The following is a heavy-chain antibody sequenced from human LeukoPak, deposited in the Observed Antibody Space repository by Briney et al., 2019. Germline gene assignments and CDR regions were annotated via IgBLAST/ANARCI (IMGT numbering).Heavy chain of an antibody. V-gene: IGHV4-4*02. CDR1: GGSISSSNW. CDR3: ARVALMVYSYYYYYGMDV. CDR2: IYHSGST. Sequence: PSETLSLTCAVSGGSISSSNWWSWVRQPPGKGLEWIGEIYHSGSTNYNPSLKSRVTISVDKSKNQFSLKLSSVTAADTAVYYCARVALMVYSYYYYYGMDVWGQGTMVTVSS. D-gene: IGHD2-8*01. J-gene: IGHJ6*02.